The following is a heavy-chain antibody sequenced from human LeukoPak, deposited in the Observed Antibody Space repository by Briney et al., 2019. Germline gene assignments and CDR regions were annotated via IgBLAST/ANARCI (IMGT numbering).Heavy chain of an antibody. D-gene: IGHD5-12*01. CDR3: ARSTRDGYNGPDAFDI. CDR1: GFTFSTYA. V-gene: IGHV3-30-3*01. J-gene: IGHJ3*02. CDR2: ISYDGSNE. Sequence: PGGSLRLSCAASGFTFSTYAMYWVRQAPGKGLVWVAFISYDGSNEYYADSVRGRFTISRDNSKNTLYLHMNSLSTADTAVYFCARSTRDGYNGPDAFDIWGQETMVTVSS.